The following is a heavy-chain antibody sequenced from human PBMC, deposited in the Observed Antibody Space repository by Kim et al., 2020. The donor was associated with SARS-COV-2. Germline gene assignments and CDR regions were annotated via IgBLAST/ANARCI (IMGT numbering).Heavy chain of an antibody. V-gene: IGHV3-23*01. J-gene: IGHJ4*02. D-gene: IGHD6-19*01. Sequence: YADCVKGRITVSRDCTEATLDLQMKSLRAEDTALYYCAEDHRSSGWPAFDSWGQGTLVTVSS. CDR3: AEDHRSSGWPAFDS.